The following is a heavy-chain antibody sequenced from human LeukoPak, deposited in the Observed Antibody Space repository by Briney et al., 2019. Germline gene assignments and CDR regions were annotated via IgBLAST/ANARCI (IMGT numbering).Heavy chain of an antibody. Sequence: GRSLRLSCAASGFTFSSYGMHWVRQAPGEGLEWVAVISYDGSNKYYADSVKGRFTISRDNSKNTLYLQMNSLRAEDTAVYYCAKVSAVVVVAAPSYGMDVWGKGTTVTVSS. CDR3: AKVSAVVVVAAPSYGMDV. D-gene: IGHD2-15*01. CDR2: ISYDGSNK. V-gene: IGHV3-30*18. J-gene: IGHJ6*04. CDR1: GFTFSSYG.